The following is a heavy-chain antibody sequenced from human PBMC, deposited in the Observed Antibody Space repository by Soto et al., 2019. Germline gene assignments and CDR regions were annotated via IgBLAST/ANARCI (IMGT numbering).Heavy chain of an antibody. CDR2: VSATAGTT. CDR3: AKDRLAGGFDY. Sequence: GFLRLSCAASGFTFSNYAMSLVRQAPGKGLEWVSLVSATAGTTYYTDSVKGRFTISRDNSRNTVYLQMNSLRADDTAVYYCAKDRLAGGFDYWGQGTLVTVSS. V-gene: IGHV3-23*01. CDR1: GFTFSNYA. D-gene: IGHD3-16*01. J-gene: IGHJ4*02.